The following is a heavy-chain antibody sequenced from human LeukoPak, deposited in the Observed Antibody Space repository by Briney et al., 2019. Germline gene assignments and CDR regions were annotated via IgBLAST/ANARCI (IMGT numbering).Heavy chain of an antibody. CDR1: GFTVSSNY. D-gene: IGHD2/OR15-2a*01. CDR3: AREYFQSLHY. CDR2: ICSGGST. Sequence: GQSLRLSCAASGFTVSSNYMSWVRQAPGPGMEWVSIICSGGSTYYADSVKGRFTISRDNSKNTLYLQMNSLRAEDTAVYYCAREYFQSLHYWGQGTLVTVSS. J-gene: IGHJ4*02. V-gene: IGHV3-66*01.